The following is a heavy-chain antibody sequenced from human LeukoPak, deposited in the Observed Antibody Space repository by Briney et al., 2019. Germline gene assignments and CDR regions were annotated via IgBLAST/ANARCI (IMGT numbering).Heavy chain of an antibody. V-gene: IGHV3-48*03. J-gene: IGHJ4*02. CDR3: ARDSRRDDYYDSSGSPDY. CDR2: ISGSGSTI. Sequence: GGSLRLSCAASGFTFSSYEMNWVRQAPGKGLEWVSYISGSGSTIYYADSVKGRFTISRDNAKNSLYLQMNSLRAEDTAVYYCARDSRRDDYYDSSGSPDYWGQGTLVTVSS. CDR1: GFTFSSYE. D-gene: IGHD3-22*01.